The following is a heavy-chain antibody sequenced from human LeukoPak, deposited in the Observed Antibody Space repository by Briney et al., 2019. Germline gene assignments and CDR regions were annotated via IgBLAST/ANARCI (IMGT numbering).Heavy chain of an antibody. V-gene: IGHV4-61*02. D-gene: IGHD4-17*01. J-gene: IGHJ3*02. CDR3: ARAPGDYLWRTFEI. CDR1: GGSISSGNYY. Sequence: QVQLQESGPGLVKPSQTLSLTCTVSGGSISSGNYYWTWIRQPAGKGLEWIGRIYTSGSTNYNPSLESRVTISLDTSKNQFSLNLSSVTAADTAVYYCARAPGDYLWRTFEIWGQGTMVTVSS. CDR2: IYTSGST.